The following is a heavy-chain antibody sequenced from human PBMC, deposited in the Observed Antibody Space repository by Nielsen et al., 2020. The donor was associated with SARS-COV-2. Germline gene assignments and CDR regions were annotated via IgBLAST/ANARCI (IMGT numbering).Heavy chain of an antibody. Sequence: GESLKISRKGSGYSFTNYWISWVRQMPGKGLEWMGRIDPSDSYTAYSPSFQGHVIMSAEKAISTAYLQWSSLKASDTAMYYCARHMLTTGVAGSFDFWGQGTLVTVSS. CDR1: GYSFTNYW. CDR3: ARHMLTTGVAGSFDF. V-gene: IGHV5-10-1*01. CDR2: IDPSDSYT. J-gene: IGHJ4*02. D-gene: IGHD6-19*01.